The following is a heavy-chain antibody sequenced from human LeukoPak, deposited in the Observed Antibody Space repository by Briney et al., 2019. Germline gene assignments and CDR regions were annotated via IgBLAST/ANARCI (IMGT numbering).Heavy chain of an antibody. CDR1: GGTFGSYA. Sequence: VASVKVSCKASGGTFGSYAISWVRQAPGQGLEWMGGIIPIFGTANYAQKFQGRVTITTDESTSTAYMELSSLRSEDTAVYYCARDKGYSYGSPFVDWGQGTLVTVSS. CDR3: ARDKGYSYGSPFVD. D-gene: IGHD5-18*01. V-gene: IGHV1-69*05. CDR2: IIPIFGTA. J-gene: IGHJ4*02.